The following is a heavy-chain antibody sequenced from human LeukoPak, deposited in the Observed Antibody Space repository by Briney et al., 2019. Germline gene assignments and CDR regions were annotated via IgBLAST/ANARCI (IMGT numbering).Heavy chain of an antibody. J-gene: IGHJ3*01. CDR3: ANLYSGSPSDAFDV. CDR2: ISGSGGST. Sequence: GGSLRLSCAASGFTFSSYAMSWVRQAPGKGLEWVSAISGSGGSTYYADSVKGRFTISRDNSKNTLFLQMSSLRGDDTAVYYCANLYSGSPSDAFDVWGQGTMVTVSS. V-gene: IGHV3-23*01. D-gene: IGHD1-26*01. CDR1: GFTFSSYA.